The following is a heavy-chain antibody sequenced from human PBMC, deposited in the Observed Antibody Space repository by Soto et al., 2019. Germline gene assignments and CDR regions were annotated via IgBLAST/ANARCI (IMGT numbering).Heavy chain of an antibody. CDR2: LSPNTGNT. V-gene: IGHV1-8*01. Sequence: QVQLEQSGAEVKKPGASVKVSCKASGHTFTSSDIDWVRQATGQGLEWMGWLSPNTGNTGYAQKYQGRVTLTRNTSLSTDYLELTILRSDDTAIYYCARGHFTGMDVWGQGTTVTVSS. CDR3: ARGHFTGMDV. CDR1: GHTFTSSD. D-gene: IGHD3-3*02. J-gene: IGHJ6*02.